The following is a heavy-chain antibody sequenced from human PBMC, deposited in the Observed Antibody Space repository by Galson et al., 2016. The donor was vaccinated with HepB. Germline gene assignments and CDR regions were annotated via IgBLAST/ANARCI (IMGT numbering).Heavy chain of an antibody. CDR3: AKSVRNRIIGTGVPAFDI. CDR1: GGSFSDYS. D-gene: IGHD2/OR15-2a*01. Sequence: SETLSLTCAVYGGSFSDYSWSWIRQSPGRGLEWIGEINLSGRTDYNPSLMTRSTVSVDTSKNQVSLRLTSVTAADTAIYYCAKSVRNRIIGTGVPAFDIWGQGTMVTVSS. V-gene: IGHV4-34*01. J-gene: IGHJ3*02. CDR2: INLSGRT.